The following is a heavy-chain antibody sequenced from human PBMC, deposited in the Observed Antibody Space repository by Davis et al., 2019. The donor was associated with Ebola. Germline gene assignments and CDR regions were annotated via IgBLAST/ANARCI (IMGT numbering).Heavy chain of an antibody. V-gene: IGHV3-49*04. D-gene: IGHD5-18*01. CDR1: GFTFGDYA. CDR2: IRSKAYGGTT. CDR3: TRPPRDGYSYGHEYFQH. J-gene: IGHJ1*01. Sequence: GESLKISCTASGFTFGDYAMSWVRQAPGKGLEWVGFIRSKAYGGTTEYAASVKGRFTISRDDSKSIAYLQMNSLKTEDTAVYYCTRPPRDGYSYGHEYFQHWGQGTLVTVSS.